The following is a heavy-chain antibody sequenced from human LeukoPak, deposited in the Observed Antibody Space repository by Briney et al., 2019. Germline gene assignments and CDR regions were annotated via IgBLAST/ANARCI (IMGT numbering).Heavy chain of an antibody. CDR1: GDSVSSNSAA. V-gene: IGHV6-1*01. J-gene: IGHJ6*03. Sequence: SQTLSLTCAISGDSVSSNSAAWNWIRLSPSRGLEWLGRTYYRSKWFNDYAVSVRGRITINPDTSKNQFSLQPNSVTPEDTAVYYCARGLWFGELLGGYYYYIDVWGKGTTVTVSS. D-gene: IGHD3-10*01. CDR3: ARGLWFGELLGGYYYYIDV. CDR2: TYYRSKWFN.